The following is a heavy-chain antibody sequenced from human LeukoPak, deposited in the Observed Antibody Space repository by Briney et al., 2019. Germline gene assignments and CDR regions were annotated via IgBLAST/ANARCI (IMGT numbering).Heavy chain of an antibody. Sequence: GGSLRLSCAASGFTFSDYSMNWVRQAPGKGLEWVSYISSSSSTIYYADSVKGRFTISRDNAKNSLYLQMNSLRAEDTAVYYCARRSGTTPYYYGMDVWGQGTTVTVSS. J-gene: IGHJ6*02. V-gene: IGHV3-48*01. CDR1: GFTFSDYS. CDR3: ARRSGTTPYYYGMDV. CDR2: ISSSSSTI. D-gene: IGHD1-1*01.